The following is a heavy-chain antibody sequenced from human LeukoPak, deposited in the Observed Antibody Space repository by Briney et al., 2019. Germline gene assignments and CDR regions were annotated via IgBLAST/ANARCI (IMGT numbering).Heavy chain of an antibody. J-gene: IGHJ3*02. CDR3: ARDQRGDDAFDI. CDR2: ISAYNGNT. V-gene: IGHV1-18*01. CDR1: GYTFTSYG. Sequence: ASVKVSCKASGYTFTSYGISWVRQAPGQGLEWMGWISAYNGNTNYAQKLQGRVAMTTDTSTSTAYMELRSLRSDDTAVYYCARDQRGDDAFDIWGQGTMVTVSS. D-gene: IGHD7-27*01.